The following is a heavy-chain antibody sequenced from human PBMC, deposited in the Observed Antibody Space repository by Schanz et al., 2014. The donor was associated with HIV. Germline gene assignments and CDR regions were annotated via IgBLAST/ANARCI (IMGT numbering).Heavy chain of an antibody. V-gene: IGHV1-8*01. J-gene: IGHJ6*02. Sequence: QVQLVQSGAEVREPGASVKVSCKASGYTFNTYDINWVRQAPGQGLEWMGWMNPNRGNAGFAQTFQGRVTLTRDTSITTAYMKLTSLRPEDTAVYYCARRRGWGSYRYFPYGLDVWGQGTTVTVSS. CDR3: ARRRGWGSYRYFPYGLDV. CDR1: GYTFNTYD. CDR2: MNPNRGNA. D-gene: IGHD3-16*02.